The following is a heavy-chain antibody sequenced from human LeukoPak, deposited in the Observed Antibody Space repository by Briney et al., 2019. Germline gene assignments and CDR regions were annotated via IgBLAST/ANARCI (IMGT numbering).Heavy chain of an antibody. D-gene: IGHD3-3*01. V-gene: IGHV3-30*02. J-gene: IGHJ2*01. CDR2: IRYDGSNK. Sequence: PGGSLRLSCAASGFTFSSYGMHWARQAPGKGLEWVAFIRYDGSNKYYADSVKGRFTISRDNSKNTLYLQMNSLRAEDTAVYYCAKVPYYDFWSGYYRAYWYFDLWGRGTLVTVSS. CDR3: AKVPYYDFWSGYYRAYWYFDL. CDR1: GFTFSSYG.